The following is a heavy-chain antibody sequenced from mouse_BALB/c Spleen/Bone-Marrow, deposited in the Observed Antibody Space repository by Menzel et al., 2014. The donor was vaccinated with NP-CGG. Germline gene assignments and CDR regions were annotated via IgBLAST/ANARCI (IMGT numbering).Heavy chain of an antibody. CDR1: GYTFSSYW. J-gene: IGHJ3*01. CDR2: ILPGSGST. CDR3: ARNGNYPAWFAY. Sequence: QVQLKESGAELMKPGASVKISCKATGYTFSSYWIEWVKQRPGHGLEWIGEILPGSGSTNYNEKFKGKATFTADTSSNAAYMQLSSLTSEASAVYYCARNGNYPAWFAYWGQGTLVTVSA. D-gene: IGHD2-1*01. V-gene: IGHV1-9*01.